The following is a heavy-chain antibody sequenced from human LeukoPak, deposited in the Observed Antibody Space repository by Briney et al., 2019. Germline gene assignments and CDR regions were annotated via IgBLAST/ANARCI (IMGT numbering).Heavy chain of an antibody. CDR1: GFTFRSYS. D-gene: IGHD3-22*01. V-gene: IGHV3-48*01. CDR2: ISRSTNSI. Sequence: GGSLRLSCEASGFTFRSYSMNWVRQAPGKGLEWISYISRSTNSISYADSVKGRFTISRDNAKNSLFLQVNNLRAEDTAVYYCARGGGYYYDSWGQGTLVTVSS. CDR3: ARGGGYYYDS. J-gene: IGHJ4*02.